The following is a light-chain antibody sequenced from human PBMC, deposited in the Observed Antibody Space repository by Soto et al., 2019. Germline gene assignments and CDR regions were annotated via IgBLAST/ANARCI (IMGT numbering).Light chain of an antibody. CDR1: SSDVGGYKY. Sequence: QSVLTQPASVSGSPGQSITISCTGTSSDVGGYKYVSWYQQHPGKAPKLMIYEVSDRPSGVSNRFSGSKSGNTASLTISALQAEDEADYYCSSYMSTSTLEFGGGTKVTVL. CDR2: EVS. V-gene: IGLV2-14*01. J-gene: IGLJ3*02. CDR3: SSYMSTSTLE.